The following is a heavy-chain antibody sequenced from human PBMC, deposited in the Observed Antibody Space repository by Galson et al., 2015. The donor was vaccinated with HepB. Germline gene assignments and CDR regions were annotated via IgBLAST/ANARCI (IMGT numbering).Heavy chain of an antibody. CDR3: AKDLDSRVWYDGVYYYYYVMEL. CDR1: GFTFRSYA. CDR2: ISYDENNK. Sequence: SLRLSCAASGFTFRSYAMHWVRQAPGKGLEWVALISYDENNKYYADSVKGRFTISRDNSKNTLFLQMNSLRAEDTAVYYCAKDLDSRVWYDGVYYYYYVMELWGQGTTVTVSS. J-gene: IGHJ6*02. V-gene: IGHV3-30*18. D-gene: IGHD6-19*01.